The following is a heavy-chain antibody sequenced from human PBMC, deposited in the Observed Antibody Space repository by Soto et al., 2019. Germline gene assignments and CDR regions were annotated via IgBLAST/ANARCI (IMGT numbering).Heavy chain of an antibody. D-gene: IGHD6-13*01. CDR2: ISTTNGNT. CDR1: GYAFSNYA. V-gene: IGHV1-18*01. CDR3: ARDNAGPDYYYYGMDV. Sequence: ASVKVSCKTSGYAFSNYAITWVRQAPGQGLEWMGWISTTNGNTNYAQKLQGRVTMTTDTSTSTAYMELRSLRSDDTAVYYCARDNAGPDYYYYGMDVWGQGTTVTVSS. J-gene: IGHJ6*02.